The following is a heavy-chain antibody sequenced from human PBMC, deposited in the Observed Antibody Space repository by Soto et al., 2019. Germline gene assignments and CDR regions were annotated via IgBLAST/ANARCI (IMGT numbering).Heavy chain of an antibody. V-gene: IGHV3-23*01. CDR2: IVGSGSNT. CDR1: GFSFASFA. CDR3: AKDDDWLPWRGYFTS. D-gene: IGHD5-12*01. Sequence: PGGSLRLSCTTSGFSFASFALTWVRQAPGQGLEWVASIVGSGSNTNYADSVKGRFSISRDTSKNTLYLQINSLRAEDTAVYYCAKDDDWLPWRGYFTSWGQGTLVTVSS. J-gene: IGHJ4*02.